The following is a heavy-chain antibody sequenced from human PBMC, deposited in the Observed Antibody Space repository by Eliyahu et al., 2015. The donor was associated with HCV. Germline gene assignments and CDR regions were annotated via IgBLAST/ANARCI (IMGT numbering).Heavy chain of an antibody. V-gene: IGHV4-59*01. CDR1: GGSLTTYY. CDR2: IHYSGST. Sequence: QVXLQESGPGLVKPSETLSLTCTVSGGSLTTYYWSWIRQPPGXGLEWIGXIHYSGSTNYNPSLKSRVTIXVDTSKXQFSLNLTSVTAADTAVYYXASGGGGIAVAGTGXWFDPWGQGTLVTVSS. D-gene: IGHD6-19*01. CDR3: ASGGGGIAVAGTGXWFDP. J-gene: IGHJ5*02.